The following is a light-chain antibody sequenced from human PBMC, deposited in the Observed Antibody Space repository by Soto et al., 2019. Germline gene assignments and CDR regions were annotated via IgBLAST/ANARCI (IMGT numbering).Light chain of an antibody. J-gene: IGKJ1*01. Sequence: EAVLTQSPGTLSLSPGERATLSCRASQSVSRTHLAWYQQKPGQAPRLLIYGASSRATGIPDRFSGSGSGTDFTLTISRLEPEGFAVYDCQQYDRSPWTFGQGTRVEIK. CDR1: QSVSRTH. CDR3: QQYDRSPWT. CDR2: GAS. V-gene: IGKV3-20*01.